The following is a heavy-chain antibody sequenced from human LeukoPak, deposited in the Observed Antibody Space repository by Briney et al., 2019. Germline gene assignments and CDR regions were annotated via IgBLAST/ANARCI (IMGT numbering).Heavy chain of an antibody. CDR2: IDEGGTNA. D-gene: IGHD2-21*01. J-gene: IGHJ4*02. V-gene: IGHV3-74*03. Sequence: QPGGSLRLSCAASGFTFSNHWMHWVRQAPGKGLVWVSRIDEGGTNAMYADSVKGRFSIPRDNAKNTVNLQMNSLRAEDTGVYYCIRDEALWRLDYWGQGTLVTVSS. CDR3: IRDEALWRLDY. CDR1: GFTFSNHW.